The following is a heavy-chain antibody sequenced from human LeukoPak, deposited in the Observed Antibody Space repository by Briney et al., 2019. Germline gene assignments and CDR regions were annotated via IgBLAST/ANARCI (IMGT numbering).Heavy chain of an antibody. J-gene: IGHJ5*02. CDR1: GGSFSGYY. V-gene: IGHV4-34*01. D-gene: IGHD3-3*01. CDR2: INHSGST. Sequence: SETLSPTCAVYGGSFSGYYWSWIRQPPGKGLEWIGEINHSGSTNYSPSLKSRVTISVDTSKNQFSLKLSSVTAADTAVYYCARQKADYDFWSGYRQGHNCFDPWGQGTLVTVSS. CDR3: ARQKADYDFWSGYRQGHNCFDP.